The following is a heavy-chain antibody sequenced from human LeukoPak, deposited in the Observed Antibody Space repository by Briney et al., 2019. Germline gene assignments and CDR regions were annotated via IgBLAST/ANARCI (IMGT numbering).Heavy chain of an antibody. V-gene: IGHV4-30-2*01. D-gene: IGHD3-10*01. CDR2: FFHTGHT. CDR1: GGSISSGDFP. CDR3: ASGFYSAGSHFDY. J-gene: IGHJ4*02. Sequence: SQTLSLTCTVSGGSISSGDFPWICIRQPPGKGLECIGYFFHTGHTSYIPSLKSRITMSVEMSKQRLALRLASVTAADTAVYYCASGFYSAGSHFDYWGQGTMVTVSS.